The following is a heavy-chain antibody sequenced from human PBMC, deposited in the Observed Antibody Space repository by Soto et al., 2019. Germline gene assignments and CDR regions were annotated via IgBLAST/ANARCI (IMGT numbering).Heavy chain of an antibody. Sequence: GGSLRLSCAASGFTFSSYAMSWVRQAPGKGLEWVSAISGSGGSTYYADSVKGRFTISRDNSKNTLYLQMNSLRAEDTAVYYCAKAPSDIVVVVAANPWFDPWGQGTLVTVSS. D-gene: IGHD2-15*01. CDR1: GFTFSSYA. V-gene: IGHV3-23*01. CDR3: AKAPSDIVVVVAANPWFDP. CDR2: ISGSGGST. J-gene: IGHJ5*02.